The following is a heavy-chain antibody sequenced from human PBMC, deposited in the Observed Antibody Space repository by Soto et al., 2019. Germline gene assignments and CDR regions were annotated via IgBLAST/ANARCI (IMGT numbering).Heavy chain of an antibody. D-gene: IGHD4-17*01. V-gene: IGHV3-48*01. CDR2: IRATGVT. Sequence: EVQLVESGGDLVQPGGSLRLSCAASGITFSSHAMNWVRQAPGKGLEWVASIRATGVTYYADSVKGRFIISRDNAKDSLFLQMDSLRVEDTAEYYCLDGDYNWGQGTLVTVSS. CDR3: LDGDYN. CDR1: GITFSSHA. J-gene: IGHJ4*02.